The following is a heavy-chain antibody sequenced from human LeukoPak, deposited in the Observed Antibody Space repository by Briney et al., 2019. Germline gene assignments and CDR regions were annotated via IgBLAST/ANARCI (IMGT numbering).Heavy chain of an antibody. CDR3: ARDAAARRGTYYYYYMDV. J-gene: IGHJ6*03. CDR1: GGSISSGSYY. V-gene: IGHV4-61*02. Sequence: SETLSLTCTVSGGSISSGSYYWSWIRQPAGKGLEWIGCIYTSGSTNYNPSLKSRVTISVDTSKNQFSLKLSSVTAADTAVYYCARDAAARRGTYYYYYMDVWGKGTTVTVSS. D-gene: IGHD6-6*01. CDR2: IYTSGST.